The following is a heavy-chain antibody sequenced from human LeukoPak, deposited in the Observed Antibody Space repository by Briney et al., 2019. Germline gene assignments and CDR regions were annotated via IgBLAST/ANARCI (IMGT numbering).Heavy chain of an antibody. CDR1: GFTFSSYA. J-gene: IGHJ4*02. CDR3: ARDLYPGY. CDR2: ISYDGSNK. D-gene: IGHD3-16*01. V-gene: IGHV3-30*04. Sequence: GRSLRLSCAASGFTFSSYAMHWVRQAPGKGLEWVAVISYDGSNKYYADSVKGRFTISRDNSKNTLFLQMNSLRVEDTAVYYCARDLYPGYWGQGTLVTVSS.